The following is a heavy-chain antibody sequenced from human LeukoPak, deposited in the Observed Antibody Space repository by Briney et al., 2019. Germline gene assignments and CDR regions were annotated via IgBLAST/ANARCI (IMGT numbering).Heavy chain of an antibody. CDR2: IYYSGST. V-gene: IGHV4-39*01. D-gene: IGHD6-13*01. CDR3: AIQGYSSSWTPRYYYYYGMDV. CDR1: GGSISSSSYY. Sequence: PSETLSLTCTVSGGSISSSSYYWGWIRQPPGKGLEWIGSIYYSGSTYYNPSLKSRVTISVDTSKNQFSLKLSSVTAADTAVYYCAIQGYSSSWTPRYYYYYGMDVWGRGTTVTVSS. J-gene: IGHJ6*02.